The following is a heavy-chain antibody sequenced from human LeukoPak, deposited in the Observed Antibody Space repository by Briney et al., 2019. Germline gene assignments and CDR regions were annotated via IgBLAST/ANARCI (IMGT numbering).Heavy chain of an antibody. CDR1: GFTFSAYW. Sequence: GQSLRLSCAASGFTFSAYWMHWGRQAPGEGLVWVSRISPDGSDTTYADSVKGRFTVSRDNAKNTLYLQMTSLRAEDTAVYYCGRDMWGAFDYWGQGALVTVSS. V-gene: IGHV3-74*01. CDR3: GRDMWGAFDY. CDR2: ISPDGSDT. D-gene: IGHD1-26*01. J-gene: IGHJ4*02.